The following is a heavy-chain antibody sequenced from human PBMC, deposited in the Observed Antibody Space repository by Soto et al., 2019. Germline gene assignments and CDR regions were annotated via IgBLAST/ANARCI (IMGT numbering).Heavy chain of an antibody. D-gene: IGHD2-15*01. J-gene: IGHJ4*02. Sequence: GGSLRLSCSASGFIFSESTIYWVRQVPGKGLEAISAVSTSGRSTYYADSVKDRSTISRDNSKNTLFLQMGSLRPEDTAIYYCVKQAHGLDGVAFDYWGQGTQVTVSS. CDR3: VKQAHGLDGVAFDY. CDR2: VSTSGRST. V-gene: IGHV3-64D*06. CDR1: GFIFSEST.